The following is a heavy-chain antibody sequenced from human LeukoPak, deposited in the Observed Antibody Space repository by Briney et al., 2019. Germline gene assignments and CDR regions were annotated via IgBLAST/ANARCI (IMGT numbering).Heavy chain of an antibody. J-gene: IGHJ4*02. D-gene: IGHD3-10*01. CDR1: GGTFSSYA. CDR3: ARKYYYGSGSYYPAQSYYFDY. V-gene: IGHV1-69*13. Sequence: SVKVSCKASGGTFSSYAISWVRQAPGQGLEWMGGIIPIFGTANYAQKLQGRVTITADESTSTAYMELSSLRSEDTAVYYCARKYYYGSGSYYPAQSYYFDYWGQGTLVTVSS. CDR2: IIPIFGTA.